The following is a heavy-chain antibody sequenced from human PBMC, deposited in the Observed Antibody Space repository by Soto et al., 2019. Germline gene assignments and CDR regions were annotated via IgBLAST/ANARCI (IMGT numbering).Heavy chain of an antibody. V-gene: IGHV3-21*01. Sequence: EVQLVESGGGRVKPGGSLRLSCAASAFTFSSYSMNWVRQAPGKGPEWVSSISSGSGYIYYADSVKGRFTISRDNAKNSLFLQMNSLRDEDTAVYYCARHRDYVRGSYRYNAFDLWGQGTMVTVSS. CDR1: AFTFSSYS. CDR3: ARHRDYVRGSYRYNAFDL. CDR2: ISSGSGYI. D-gene: IGHD3-16*02. J-gene: IGHJ3*01.